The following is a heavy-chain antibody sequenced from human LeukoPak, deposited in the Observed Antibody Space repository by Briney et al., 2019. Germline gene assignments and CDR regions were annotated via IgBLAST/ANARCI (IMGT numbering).Heavy chain of an antibody. D-gene: IGHD2/OR15-2a*01. V-gene: IGHV1-18*01. CDR2: ISVYNGNT. J-gene: IGHJ4*02. CDR3: AREGLSPFDY. CDR1: GYTFTSYG. Sequence: GASVTVSCKASGYTFTSYGISWVRQAPGQGLEWMGWISVYNGNTNYAQKLQGRVTMTTATATSTAYMEVRSLRSDDTAVYYCAREGLSPFDYWGQGTLVTVSS.